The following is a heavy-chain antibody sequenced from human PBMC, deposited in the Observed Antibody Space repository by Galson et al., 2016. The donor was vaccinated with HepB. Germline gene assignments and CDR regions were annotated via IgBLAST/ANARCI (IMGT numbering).Heavy chain of an antibody. V-gene: IGHV3-53*01. D-gene: IGHD3-22*01. CDR1: GFIVSSNY. J-gene: IGHJ4*02. Sequence: SLRLSCAASGFIVSSNYMTWVRQAPGKGLEWVSIIYISGSTYYADSVKGRFTISRDNSKNTLYLQMNSLRAEDTAVYSCARQAYYDSSGYYYPLGYWGQGTLVTVSS. CDR2: IYISGST. CDR3: ARQAYYDSSGYYYPLGY.